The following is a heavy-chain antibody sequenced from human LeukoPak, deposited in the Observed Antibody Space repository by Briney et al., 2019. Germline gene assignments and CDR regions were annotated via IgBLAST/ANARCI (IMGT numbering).Heavy chain of an antibody. V-gene: IGHV3-30-3*01. CDR2: ISYDGSNK. CDR3: ARAGMYDFWSGSGFDY. D-gene: IGHD3-3*01. CDR1: GFTFSNYA. Sequence: GRSLRLSCAASGFTFSNYAMHWVRQAPGKGLEWVAVISYDGSNKYYADSVKGRFTISRDNSKNTLYLQMNSLRAEDTAVYYCARAGMYDFWSGSGFDYWGQGTLVTVSS. J-gene: IGHJ4*02.